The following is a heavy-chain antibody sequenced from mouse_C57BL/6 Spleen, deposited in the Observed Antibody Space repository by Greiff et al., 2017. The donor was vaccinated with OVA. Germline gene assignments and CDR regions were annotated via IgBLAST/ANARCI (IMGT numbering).Heavy chain of an antibody. J-gene: IGHJ1*03. D-gene: IGHD1-1*02. CDR2: IYWDDDK. Sequence: QVTLKESGPGILQSSQTLSLTCSFSGFSLSTSGMGVSWIRQPSGKGLEWLAHIYWDDDKRYNPSLKSRLTISKDTSRNQVFLKITSVDTADTATYYCARSGGSYWYFDVWGTGTTVTVSS. CDR1: GFSLSTSGMG. CDR3: ARSGGSYWYFDV. V-gene: IGHV8-12*01.